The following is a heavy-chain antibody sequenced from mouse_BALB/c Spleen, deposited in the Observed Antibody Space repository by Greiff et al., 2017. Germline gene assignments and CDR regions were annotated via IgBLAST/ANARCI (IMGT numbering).Heavy chain of an antibody. V-gene: IGHV7-3*02. D-gene: IGHD2-3*01. J-gene: IGHJ2*01. Sequence: EVKLVESGGGLVQPGGSLRLSCATSGFTFTDYYMSWVRQPPGKALEWLGFIRNKANGYTTEYSASVKGRFTISRDNSQSILYLQMNTLRAEDSATYYCARRGLLRSFDYWGQGTTLTVSS. CDR1: GFTFTDYY. CDR2: IRNKANGYTT. CDR3: ARRGLLRSFDY.